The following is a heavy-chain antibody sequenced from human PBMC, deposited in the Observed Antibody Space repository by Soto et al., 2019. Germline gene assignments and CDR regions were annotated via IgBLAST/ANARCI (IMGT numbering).Heavy chain of an antibody. Sequence: QVQLVQSGAEVKKPGASVKVSCKTSGYTFNNYGISWVRQAPGQGLEWMGWISGYNGNTNYAQKFQGRVTMTTDTSTKTVYMVLTSLRSDDTAVYYCARDGYYDSGSYGMDVWGRGTTVTVSS. D-gene: IGHD3-10*01. CDR1: GYTFNNYG. J-gene: IGHJ6*02. CDR2: ISGYNGNT. V-gene: IGHV1-18*01. CDR3: ARDGYYDSGSYGMDV.